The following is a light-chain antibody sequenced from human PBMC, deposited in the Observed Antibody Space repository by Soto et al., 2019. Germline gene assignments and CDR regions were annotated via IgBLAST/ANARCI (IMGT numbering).Light chain of an antibody. V-gene: IGLV2-8*01. CDR2: EVD. Sequence: QSALTQPASVSGSPGQSITISCTGTSSDIGGYKHVSWYQQHPGKAPKLMIYEVDKRPSGVPDRFSGSTSGNTASLTVSGLQADDEADYYCSSYAGSSNYVFGTGTKLTVL. CDR1: SSDIGGYKH. J-gene: IGLJ1*01. CDR3: SSYAGSSNYV.